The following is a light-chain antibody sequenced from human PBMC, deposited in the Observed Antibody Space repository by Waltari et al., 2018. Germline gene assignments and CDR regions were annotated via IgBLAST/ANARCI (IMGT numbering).Light chain of an antibody. CDR1: SGNSSYD. CDR2: LNSDGSH. CDR3: QTWGTGVWV. V-gene: IGLV4-69*01. J-gene: IGLJ3*02. Sequence: QLVLTQSPSASASLGASVKLTCTLSSGNSSYDIAWHQQQPEKGPRYLMKLNSDGSHSKGDGIPDRFSGSSSGAERYLTISSLQSEDEADYYCQTWGTGVWVFGGGTKLTVL.